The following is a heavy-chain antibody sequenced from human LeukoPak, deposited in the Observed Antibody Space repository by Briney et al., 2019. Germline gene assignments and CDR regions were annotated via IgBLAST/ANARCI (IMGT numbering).Heavy chain of an antibody. CDR3: ARAPYDFWSGYLYYFDY. CDR2: IIPILGIA. V-gene: IGHV1-69*04. Sequence: SVKVSCKASGYTFTGYYMHWVRQAPGQGLEWMGRIIPILGIANYAQKFQGRVTITADKSTSTAYMELSSLRSEDTAVYYCARAPYDFWSGYLYYFDYWGQGTLVTVSS. CDR1: GYTFTGYY. J-gene: IGHJ4*02. D-gene: IGHD3-3*01.